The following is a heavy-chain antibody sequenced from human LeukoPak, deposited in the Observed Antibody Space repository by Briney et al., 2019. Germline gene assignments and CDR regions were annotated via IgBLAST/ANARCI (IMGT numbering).Heavy chain of an antibody. CDR2: ISYDGSNK. V-gene: IGHV3-30-3*01. D-gene: IGHD6-19*01. CDR1: GFTFSSYA. Sequence: GGSLRLSCAASGFTFSSYAMHWVRQAPGKGLDWVAVISYDGSNKYYADSVKGRFTISRDNSKNTLYLQMNSLRAEDTAVYYCARKIGGAVAGNWYFDLWGRGTLVIVSS. J-gene: IGHJ2*01. CDR3: ARKIGGAVAGNWYFDL.